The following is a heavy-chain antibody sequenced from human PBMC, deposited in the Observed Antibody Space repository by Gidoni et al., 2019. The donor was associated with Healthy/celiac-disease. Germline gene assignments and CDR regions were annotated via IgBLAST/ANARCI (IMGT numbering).Heavy chain of an antibody. CDR1: GFSLSNARMG. V-gene: IGHV2-26*01. CDR3: ARIRSVGYSFYGYPSSFDY. Sequence: QVTLKESGPVLVRPTEALTLACTVSGFSLSNARMGGSWIRQPPGKTLEWLAHIFSNDEKSYSTSLKSRLTISTDTSKSQVVLTMTNMDPVDTATYYCARIRSVGYSFYGYPSSFDYWGQGTLVTVSS. J-gene: IGHJ4*02. CDR2: IFSNDEK. D-gene: IGHD5-12*01.